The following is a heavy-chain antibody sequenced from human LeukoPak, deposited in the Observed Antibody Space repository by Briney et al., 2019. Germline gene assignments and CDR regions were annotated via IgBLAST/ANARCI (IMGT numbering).Heavy chain of an antibody. V-gene: IGHV4-4*07. CDR3: VVGELFGYFDY. J-gene: IGHJ4*02. D-gene: IGHD3-10*01. Sequence: SETLSLTCTVSGDSISSYYWSWIRQPAGKGLEWIGRIYTSGSTNYNPSLKSRVTMSVDTSKNQFSLKLSSVTAADTAVYYCVVGELFGYFDYWGQGTLVTVSS. CDR1: GDSISSYY. CDR2: IYTSGST.